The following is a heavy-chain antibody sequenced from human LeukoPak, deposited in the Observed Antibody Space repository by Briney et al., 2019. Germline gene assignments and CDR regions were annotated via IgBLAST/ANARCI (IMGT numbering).Heavy chain of an antibody. J-gene: IGHJ4*02. Sequence: AGGSLRLSCAASGFTFSSYSMNWVRQAPGKGLEWVSYISSSSSTIYYADSVKGRFTISRDNAKNSLYLQMSSLRAEDTAVYYCARDSGSDLDYWGQGTLVTVSS. CDR1: GFTFSSYS. CDR3: ARDSGSDLDY. V-gene: IGHV3-48*01. CDR2: ISSSSSTI. D-gene: IGHD1-26*01.